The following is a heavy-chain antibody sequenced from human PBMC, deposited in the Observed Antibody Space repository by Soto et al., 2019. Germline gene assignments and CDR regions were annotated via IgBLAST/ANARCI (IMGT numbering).Heavy chain of an antibody. V-gene: IGHV3-33*08. CDR1: GFTFSSYS. Sequence: PGGSLRLSCAASGFTFSSYSMNWVRQAPGKGLEWVAVIWYDGSNKYYADSVKGRFTISRDNSKNTLYLQMNSLRAEDTAVYYCARRGSSWDYYYYYMDVWGKGTTVTVS. D-gene: IGHD6-13*01. J-gene: IGHJ6*03. CDR2: IWYDGSNK. CDR3: ARRGSSWDYYYYYMDV.